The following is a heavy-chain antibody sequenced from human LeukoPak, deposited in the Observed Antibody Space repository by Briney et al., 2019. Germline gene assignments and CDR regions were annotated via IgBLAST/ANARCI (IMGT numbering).Heavy chain of an antibody. Sequence: GGSLRLSCAASGFTFSSYEMNWVRQAPGKGLEWVSYISSSGSTIYYADSVKGRFTISRDNAKNSLYLQMNSLRAEDAALYYCAKSRSHSSAWYGSDSDYWGQGTLVTVSS. V-gene: IGHV3-48*03. D-gene: IGHD6-19*01. J-gene: IGHJ4*02. CDR1: GFTFSSYE. CDR2: ISSSGSTI. CDR3: AKSRSHSSAWYGSDSDY.